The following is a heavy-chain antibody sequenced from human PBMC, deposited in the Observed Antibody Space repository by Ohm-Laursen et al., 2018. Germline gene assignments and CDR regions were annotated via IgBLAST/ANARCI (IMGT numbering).Heavy chain of an antibody. CDR3: ARDSSGYPGLFDY. D-gene: IGHD3-22*01. CDR1: GGSMNTYY. J-gene: IGHJ4*02. V-gene: IGHV4-4*08. Sequence: GTLSLTWTVSGGSMNTYYWNWIRQPPGKGLEWIGYFYSSGISDYNPSLKSRVTISVDMSKNQFSLKLSSVTAADTAVYYCARDSSGYPGLFDYWGQGTLVTVSS. CDR2: FYSSGIS.